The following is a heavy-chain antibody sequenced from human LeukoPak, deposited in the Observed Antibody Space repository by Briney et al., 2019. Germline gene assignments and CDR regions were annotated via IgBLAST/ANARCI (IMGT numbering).Heavy chain of an antibody. Sequence: SGPTLVKPTQTLTLTCTFSGFSLSTSGVGVGWIRQPPGKALEWLALIYWDDDKRYSPSLKSRLTITKDTSKNQVVLTMTNMDPVDTATYYGAHSPILRYFYWPPGGFDPWGQGTLVTVSS. V-gene: IGHV2-5*02. D-gene: IGHD3-9*01. J-gene: IGHJ5*02. CDR1: GFSLSTSGVG. CDR3: AHSPILRYFYWPPGGFDP. CDR2: IYWDDDK.